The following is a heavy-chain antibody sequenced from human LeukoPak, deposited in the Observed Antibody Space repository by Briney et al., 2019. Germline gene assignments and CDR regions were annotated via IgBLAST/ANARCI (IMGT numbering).Heavy chain of an antibody. V-gene: IGHV3-30*09. D-gene: IGHD4-17*01. CDR1: GFTFSSYA. CDR2: ISYDGSNK. CDR3: ARESNGDYLHY. J-gene: IGHJ4*02. Sequence: GGSLRLSCAASGFTFSSYAMHWVRQAPGKGLEWVAVISYDGSNKYYADSVQGRFAISRDNSKNTLYLQMNSLRAEDTAVYYCARESNGDYLHYWGQGTLVTVSS.